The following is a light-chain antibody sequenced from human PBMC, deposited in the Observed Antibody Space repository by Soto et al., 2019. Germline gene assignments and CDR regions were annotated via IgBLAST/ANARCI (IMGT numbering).Light chain of an antibody. CDR1: NSNIGNNY. CDR3: GTWDSSLRAVV. Sequence: QSVLTQPPSVSAAPGQKVTIACSGSNSNIGNNYVSWYQQLPGKAPKLLIYDSNERPSGIPDRFSGSKSGASATLGITGLQTGDEADFYCGTWDSSLRAVVFGGGTKLTVL. V-gene: IGLV1-51*01. CDR2: DSN. J-gene: IGLJ2*01.